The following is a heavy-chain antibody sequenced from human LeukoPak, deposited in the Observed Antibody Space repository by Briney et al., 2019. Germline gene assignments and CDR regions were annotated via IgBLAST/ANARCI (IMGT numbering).Heavy chain of an antibody. CDR1: YGSFSGYY. V-gene: IGHV4-4*07. CDR3: ARMVPAGTHNY. J-gene: IGHJ4*02. Sequence: SETLSLTCTVFYGSFSGYYWSWIRQPPGKGLEWIGHIYASGSNDYNPSLKSRVTMSLDMAKNQFSLRLTSVTAADTAVYFCARMVPAGTHNYWGQGLLVTVSS. D-gene: IGHD2-2*01. CDR2: IYASGSN.